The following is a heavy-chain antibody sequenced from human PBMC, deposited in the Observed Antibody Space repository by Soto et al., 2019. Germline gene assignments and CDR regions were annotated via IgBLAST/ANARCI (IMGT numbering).Heavy chain of an antibody. CDR2: INHSGST. V-gene: IGHV4-34*01. CDR3: ARGSGSEPPTFRTRHSNWFDP. J-gene: IGHJ5*02. CDR1: GGSFSGYY. D-gene: IGHD3-10*01. Sequence: SETLSLTCAVYGGSFSGYYWSWIRQPPGKGLEWIGEINHSGSTNYNPSLKSRVTISVDTSKNQFSLKLSSVTAADTAVYYCARGSGSEPPTFRTRHSNWFDPWGQGTLVTVSS.